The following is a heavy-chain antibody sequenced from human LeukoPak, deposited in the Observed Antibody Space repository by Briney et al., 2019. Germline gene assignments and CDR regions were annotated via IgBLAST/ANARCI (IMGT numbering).Heavy chain of an antibody. V-gene: IGHV4-4*09. CDR2: IYTSGST. D-gene: IGHD2-2*01. J-gene: IGHJ4*02. CDR1: VGSISIYY. CDR3: ARVGPPVGCSSTSCSLIDY. Sequence: SETLSLPCPLAVGSISIYYWSCIPHPPGKGREGIGYIYTSGSTNYNPSLKSRVTMSVDTSKNQFSLKLSSVTAADTAVYYCARVGPPVGCSSTSCSLIDYWGQGTLVTVSS.